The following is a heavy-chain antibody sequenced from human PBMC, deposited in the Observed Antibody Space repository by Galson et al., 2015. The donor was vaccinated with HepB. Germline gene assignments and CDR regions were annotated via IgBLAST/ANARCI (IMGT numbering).Heavy chain of an antibody. CDR3: AARYGDYGDYYYYGMDV. V-gene: IGHV3-48*02. J-gene: IGHJ6*02. CDR2: ISSSSSTI. D-gene: IGHD4-17*01. CDR1: GFTFSSYS. Sequence: SLRLSCAASGFTFSSYSMNWVRQAPGKGLEWVSYISSSSSTIYYADSVKGRFTISRDNAKNSLYLQMNSLRDEDTAVYYCAARYGDYGDYYYYGMDVWGQGTAVTVSS.